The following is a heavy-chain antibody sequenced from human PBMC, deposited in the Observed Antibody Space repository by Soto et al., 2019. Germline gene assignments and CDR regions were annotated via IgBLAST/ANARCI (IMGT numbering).Heavy chain of an antibody. J-gene: IGHJ4*02. V-gene: IGHV4-4*02. CDR3: ERLSSGWYYFDC. D-gene: IGHD6-19*01. CDR1: GGSISNSNW. Sequence: QVQLQESGPGLVKPSGTLSLSCAVSGGSISNSNWWSWVRQPPGKGLEWIGEIYHSGTTTYNTSLQNQVTPSVDNSKNQYPLRLSTVTAADTAVYYCERLSSGWYYFDCWGQGTLVTVSS. CDR2: IYHSGTT.